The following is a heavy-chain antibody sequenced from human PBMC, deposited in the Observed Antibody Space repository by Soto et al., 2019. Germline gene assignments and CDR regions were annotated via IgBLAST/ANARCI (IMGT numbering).Heavy chain of an antibody. Sequence: AVKVSCKASGGTFSSYAISWVRQAPGQGLEWMGGIIPIFGTANYAQKFQGRVTITADESTSTAYMELSSLRSEDTALYYCTRDGEYCGGDCYFDYWGQGTLVTVSS. V-gene: IGHV1-69*13. CDR1: GGTFSSYA. CDR3: TRDGEYCGGDCYFDY. D-gene: IGHD2-21*02. J-gene: IGHJ4*02. CDR2: IIPIFGTA.